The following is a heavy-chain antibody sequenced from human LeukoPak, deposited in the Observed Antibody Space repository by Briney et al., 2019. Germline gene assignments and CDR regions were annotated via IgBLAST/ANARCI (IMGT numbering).Heavy chain of an antibody. CDR1: GGSISSSSYY. J-gene: IGHJ3*02. Sequence: SETLSLTCTVSGGSISSSSYYWGWIRQPPGKGLEWMGSIYYSGSTYYNPSLKSRVTISVDTSKNQFSLKLSSVPAADTAVHYCARRNEDLIAAAGSDAFDIWGQGTMVTVSS. CDR3: ARRNEDLIAAAGSDAFDI. V-gene: IGHV4-39*01. D-gene: IGHD6-13*01. CDR2: IYYSGST.